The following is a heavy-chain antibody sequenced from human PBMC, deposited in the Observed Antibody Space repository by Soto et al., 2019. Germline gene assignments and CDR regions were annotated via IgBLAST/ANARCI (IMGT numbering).Heavy chain of an antibody. CDR2: IIPFFGTA. Sequence: SVKVSCKASGGTFSSYAISWVRQAPGQGLEWMGGIIPFFGTANYAQKFQGRVTITADESTSTAYMELSSPRTEATAVYYCARVPALYYHRWGYYRMGGSRKRNTSTFSS. CDR1: GGTFSSYA. D-gene: IGHD3-22*01. CDR3: ARVPALYYHRWGYYRMGG. V-gene: IGHV1-69*13. J-gene: IGHJ6*04.